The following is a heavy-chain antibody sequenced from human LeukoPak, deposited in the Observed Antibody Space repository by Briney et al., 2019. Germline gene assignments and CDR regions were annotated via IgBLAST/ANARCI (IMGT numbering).Heavy chain of an antibody. CDR1: GGTFSGYT. CDR2: IIPILGIA. V-gene: IGHV1-69*02. CDR3: ATTAGAAGGYYGMDV. J-gene: IGHJ6*02. Sequence: SLKVSCKASGGTFSGYTISWVRQAPGQGLNWMGRIIPILGIANYAQKFQGRVTITADKSTSTAYMELSSLRSEDTAVYYCATTAGAAGGYYGMDVWGQGTTVTVSS. D-gene: IGHD6-13*01.